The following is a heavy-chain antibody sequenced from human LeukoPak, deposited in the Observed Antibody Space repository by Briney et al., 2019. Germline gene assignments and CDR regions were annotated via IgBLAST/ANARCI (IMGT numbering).Heavy chain of an antibody. J-gene: IGHJ2*01. D-gene: IGHD4-17*01. CDR1: GGSISSYY. Sequence: PSETLSLTCTVSGGSISSYYWTWIRQPPGKGLEWIGSIYYSGSTNFNPSLKSRVTISVDTSKNQFSLKLSSVTAADTAVYYCARATTVTDWYFDLWGRGTLIAVSS. CDR2: IYYSGST. CDR3: ARATTVTDWYFDL. V-gene: IGHV4-59*01.